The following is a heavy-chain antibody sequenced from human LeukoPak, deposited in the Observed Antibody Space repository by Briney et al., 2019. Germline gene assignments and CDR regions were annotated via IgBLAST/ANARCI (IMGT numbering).Heavy chain of an antibody. CDR1: GFTFSNYA. CDR2: ITTKGGST. Sequence: QPGGSLRLSCAASGFTFSNYAMSWVRQAPGKGLEWVSGITTKGGSTYYADSVKGRFTISRDNSKNTLYLQMNSLRAEDTAVYYCAKGGINCFDPWGQGTLVTVSS. CDR3: AKGGINCFDP. J-gene: IGHJ5*02. V-gene: IGHV3-23*01. D-gene: IGHD6-13*01.